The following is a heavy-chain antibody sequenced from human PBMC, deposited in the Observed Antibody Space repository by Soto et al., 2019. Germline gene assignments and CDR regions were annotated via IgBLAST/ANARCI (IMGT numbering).Heavy chain of an antibody. J-gene: IGHJ6*02. CDR1: GDIVYNKSAA. CDR3: ARDLMFRDSPGYYYYCMDV. CDR2: TYYRSKWYN. D-gene: IGHD2-21*02. Sequence: LQPVSMTCATPGDIVYNKSAAWTWLGQSSLRGVECLGRTYYRSKWYNDYAVSVKSRITINPDTSKNQFSLQLNSVTPEDTAVYYCARDLMFRDSPGYYYYCMDVWGQGTTVT. V-gene: IGHV6-1*01.